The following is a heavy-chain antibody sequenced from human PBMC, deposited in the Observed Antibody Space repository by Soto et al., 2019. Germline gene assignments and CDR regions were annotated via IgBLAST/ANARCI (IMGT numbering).Heavy chain of an antibody. CDR3: VTETVAAAYVETSPFDF. Sequence: EVQLLESGGGLVQPGGSLRLSCAASGFTFSSYAMGWVRQAPGTGLEWVSGIDGSVGDTSFAESVKGRFTISRDNSNHTLYLQMNSLRAEDTARYYCVTETVAAAYVETSPFDFWGQGTLVTVSS. J-gene: IGHJ4*02. V-gene: IGHV3-23*01. CDR2: IDGSVGDT. D-gene: IGHD2-15*01. CDR1: GFTFSSYA.